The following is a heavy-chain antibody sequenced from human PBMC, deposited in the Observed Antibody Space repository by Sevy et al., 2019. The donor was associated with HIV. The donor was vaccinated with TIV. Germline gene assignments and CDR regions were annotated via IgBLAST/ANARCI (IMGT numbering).Heavy chain of an antibody. J-gene: IGHJ6*02. CDR1: GFTFSSYGLSSYS. CDR3: ARDRGVGTSSYGMDV. V-gene: IGHV3-21*01. CDR2: ISSSSSYI. Sequence: GGSLRLSCAASGFTFSSYGLSSYSMNWVRQAPGKGLEWVSSISSSSSYIFYADSVKGRFTISRDNAKNSVYLQMNSLRAEDTAVYYCARDRGVGTSSYGMDVWGQGTTVTFSS. D-gene: IGHD1-26*01.